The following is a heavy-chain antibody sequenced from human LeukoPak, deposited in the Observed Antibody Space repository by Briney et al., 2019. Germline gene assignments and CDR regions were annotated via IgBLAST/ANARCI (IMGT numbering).Heavy chain of an antibody. CDR2: ISYSGST. CDR1: GGSISSSSYY. V-gene: IGHV4-39*07. CDR3: ARGGKQLVNYYYYYYMDV. D-gene: IGHD6-6*01. Sequence: PSETLSLTCTVSGGSISSSSYYWGWIRQPPGKGLEWIGNISYSGSTYYNPSLKSRVTISVDTSKNQFSLKLSSVTAADTAVYYCARGGKQLVNYYYYYYMDVWGKGTTVTVSS. J-gene: IGHJ6*03.